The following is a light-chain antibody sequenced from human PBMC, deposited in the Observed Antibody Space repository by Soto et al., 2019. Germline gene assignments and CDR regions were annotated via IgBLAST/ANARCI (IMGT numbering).Light chain of an antibody. CDR1: QSISSW. Sequence: DIPMTQSPSTLSASVGDRVTITCRASQSISSWLAWYQQKPGKAPKLLIYDASSLESGVPSRFSGSGSGTEFPLTISSLQPDDFATYYCQQYNSYSSFGQGTKLEIK. CDR2: DAS. CDR3: QQYNSYSS. V-gene: IGKV1-5*01. J-gene: IGKJ2*03.